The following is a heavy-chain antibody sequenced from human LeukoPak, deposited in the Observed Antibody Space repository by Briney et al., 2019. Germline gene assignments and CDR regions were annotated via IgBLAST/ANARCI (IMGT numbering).Heavy chain of an antibody. CDR2: INWNGGST. V-gene: IGHV3-20*04. CDR1: GFTFDDYG. D-gene: IGHD3-16*01. CDR3: ARVLSRGGAFDI. Sequence: AGGSLRLSCAASGFTFDDYGMSWVRQAPGKGLEWVSGINWNGGSTGYADSVKGRFTISRDNAKNTLYLQMNSLRAEDTAVYYCARVLSRGGAFDIWGQGTMVTVSS. J-gene: IGHJ3*02.